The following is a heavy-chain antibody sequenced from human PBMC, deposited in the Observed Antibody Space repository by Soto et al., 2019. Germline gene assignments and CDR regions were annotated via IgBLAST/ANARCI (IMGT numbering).Heavy chain of an antibody. Sequence: ASVKVSCKVSGYFLTALSIHWVRQAPGKGLEWMGGFDREDGEAIYAQKFQGRVTMTEDTSTDSAYMELSSLTSEDTAIYYCAHGEGIVKSIVYFDSWGQGTLVTVSS. J-gene: IGHJ4*02. CDR2: FDREDGEA. CDR1: GYFLTALS. D-gene: IGHD1-26*01. CDR3: AHGEGIVKSIVYFDS. V-gene: IGHV1-24*01.